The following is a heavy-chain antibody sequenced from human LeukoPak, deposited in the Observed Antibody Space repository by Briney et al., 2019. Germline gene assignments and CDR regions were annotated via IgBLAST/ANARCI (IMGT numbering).Heavy chain of an antibody. Sequence: ASVEVSCKASGYTFTSYYMHWVRQAPGQGLEWMGIINPSGGSTSYAQKFQGRVTMTRDMSTSTVYMELSSLRSEDTAVYYCARAGPGYYYDSSGHDAFDIWGQGTMVTVPS. CDR2: INPSGGST. D-gene: IGHD3-22*01. CDR3: ARAGPGYYYDSSGHDAFDI. V-gene: IGHV1-46*01. J-gene: IGHJ3*02. CDR1: GYTFTSYY.